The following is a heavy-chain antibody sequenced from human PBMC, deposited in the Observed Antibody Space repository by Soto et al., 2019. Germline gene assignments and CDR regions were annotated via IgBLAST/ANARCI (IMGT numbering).Heavy chain of an antibody. CDR2: ISWNSAAI. CDR3: AKGPYDSSGHYNFDY. J-gene: IGHJ4*02. D-gene: IGHD3-22*01. V-gene: IGHV3-9*01. Sequence: GGSLRLSCAASGSTFDYYAMHWVRQAPGKGLERVSGISWNSAAIGYADSVRGRFSISRDNAKNSLYLQMNSLRAEDTALYYCAKGPYDSSGHYNFDYWGQGTLVTVSS. CDR1: GSTFDYYA.